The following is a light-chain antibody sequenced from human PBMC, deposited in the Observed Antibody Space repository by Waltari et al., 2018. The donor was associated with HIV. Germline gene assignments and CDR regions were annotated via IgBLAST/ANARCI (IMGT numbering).Light chain of an antibody. CDR1: SSNIAAGYD. V-gene: IGLV1-40*01. J-gene: IGLJ3*02. CDR3: QSYDSSLSGLWV. Sequence: QSVLTQPPSVSGAPGQRVTISCTGSSSNIAAGYDVPWYQQLPGTAPKLLIYGNSNRPSGVPDRFSGSKSGTSASLAITGLQAEDEADYYCQSYDSSLSGLWVFGGGTKLTVL. CDR2: GNS.